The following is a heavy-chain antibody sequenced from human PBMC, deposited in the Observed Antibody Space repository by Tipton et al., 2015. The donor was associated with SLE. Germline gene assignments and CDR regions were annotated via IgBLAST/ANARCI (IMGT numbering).Heavy chain of an antibody. J-gene: IGHJ4*02. Sequence: GSLRLSCAASGFTVSSNYMSWVRQAPGKGLEWVSVIYSGGSTYYADSVKGRFTISRDNSKNTLSLQMSSLSPEDTAVYYCARGVTGWSGFEHWGQGTPVTVSS. CDR1: GFTVSSNY. V-gene: IGHV3-53*05. CDR2: IYSGGST. CDR3: ARGVTGWSGFEH. D-gene: IGHD6-19*01.